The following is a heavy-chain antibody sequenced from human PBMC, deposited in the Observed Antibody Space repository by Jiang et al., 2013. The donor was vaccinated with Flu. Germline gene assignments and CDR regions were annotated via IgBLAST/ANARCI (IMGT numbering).Heavy chain of an antibody. Sequence: SGAEVKKPGASVKVSCKASGYTFTGYYMHWVRQAPGQGLEWMGWINPNSGGTNYAQKFQGWVTMTRDTSISTAYMELSRLRSDDTAVYYCARSLPGYYYDSSGNLDYWGQGTLVTVSS. CDR3: ARSLPGYYYDSSGNLDY. J-gene: IGHJ4*02. V-gene: IGHV1-2*04. D-gene: IGHD3-22*01. CDR1: GYTFTGYY. CDR2: INPNSGGT.